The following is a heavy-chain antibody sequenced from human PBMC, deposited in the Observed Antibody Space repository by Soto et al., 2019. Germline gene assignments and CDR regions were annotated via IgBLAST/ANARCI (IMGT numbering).Heavy chain of an antibody. CDR1: GFTFSSYA. D-gene: IGHD6-13*01. CDR2: ISYDGSNK. CDR3: ARERIAAAGPYYYYYVMDV. V-gene: IGHV3-30-3*01. J-gene: IGHJ6*02. Sequence: GGSLRLSCAASGFTFSSYAMHWVRQAPGKGLEWVAVISYDGSNKYYADSVKGRFTISRDNSKNTLYLQMNSLRAEDTAVYYCARERIAAAGPYYYYYVMDVWGQGTTVTVSS.